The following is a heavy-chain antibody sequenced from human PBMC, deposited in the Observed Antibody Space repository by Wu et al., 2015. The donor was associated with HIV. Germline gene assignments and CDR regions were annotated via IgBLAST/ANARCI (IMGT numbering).Heavy chain of an antibody. V-gene: IGHV1-2*02. D-gene: IGHD5-24*01. CDR3: ARGYQPEKVEMAITLAIDGYYFDY. Sequence: HVQLVQSGTEVKKPGSSVKVSCKAYGGNDGGTFSSHPISWVRQAPGQGLEWMGGIIPNSGGTNYAQKFQGRVTMTRDTSISTAYMELSRLRSDDTAVYYCARGYQPEKVEMAITLAIDGYYFDYWGQGTLVTVSS. J-gene: IGHJ4*02. CDR2: IIPNSGGT. CDR1: GGNDGGTFSSHP.